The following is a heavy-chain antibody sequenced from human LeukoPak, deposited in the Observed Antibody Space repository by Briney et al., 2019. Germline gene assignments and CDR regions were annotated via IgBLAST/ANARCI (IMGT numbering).Heavy chain of an antibody. J-gene: IGHJ4*02. Sequence: GGSLRLSCAASGLTFSSYAMSWVRQAPGKGLEWVSAISGSGGSTYYADSVKGRFTISRDNSKNTLYLRMNSLRAEDTAVYYCAKDRTSIFGVVRASFDYWGQGTLVTVSS. D-gene: IGHD3-3*01. CDR3: AKDRTSIFGVVRASFDY. CDR2: ISGSGGST. CDR1: GLTFSSYA. V-gene: IGHV3-23*01.